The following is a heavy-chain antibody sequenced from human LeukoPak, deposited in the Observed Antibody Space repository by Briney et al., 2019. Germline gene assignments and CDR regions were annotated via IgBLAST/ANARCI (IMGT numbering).Heavy chain of an antibody. CDR3: AKSALTTYGASDY. V-gene: IGHV3-23*01. J-gene: IGHJ4*02. Sequence: GGPLRLSCAASGFTFSSYAMSWVRQAPGKGLEWVSAICGSGGSTYYADSVKGRFTISRDNSKNTLYLKMNSLRAEDTAVYYCAKSALTTYGASDYWGQRTLVTVS. CDR2: ICGSGGST. D-gene: IGHD4-11*01. CDR1: GFTFSSYA.